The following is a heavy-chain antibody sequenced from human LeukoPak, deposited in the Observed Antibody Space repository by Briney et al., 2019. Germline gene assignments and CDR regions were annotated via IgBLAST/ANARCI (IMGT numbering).Heavy chain of an antibody. CDR3: AKHRTTVTTYFDY. D-gene: IGHD4-17*01. V-gene: IGHV3-23*01. Sequence: GGSLRLSCAASGFTFSNYGMHWVRQAPGKGLEWVSAISGSGGSTYYADSVKGRFTISRDNSKNTLYLQMNSLRAEDTAVYYCAKHRTTVTTYFDYWGQGTLVTVSS. J-gene: IGHJ4*02. CDR2: ISGSGGST. CDR1: GFTFSNYG.